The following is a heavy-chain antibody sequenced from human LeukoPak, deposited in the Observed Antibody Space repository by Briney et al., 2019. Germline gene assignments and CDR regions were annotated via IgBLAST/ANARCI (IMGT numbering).Heavy chain of an antibody. J-gene: IGHJ5*02. CDR3: ARHVVGEPYNWFDP. Sequence: SETLSLTCAVYGGSFSGYYWGWIRQPPGKGLEWIGSIYYSGSTYYNPSLKSRVTISVDTSKNQFSLKLSSVTAADTAVYYCARHVVGEPYNWFDPWGQGTLVTVSS. CDR1: GGSFSGYY. D-gene: IGHD3-10*01. CDR2: IYYSGST. V-gene: IGHV4-39*01.